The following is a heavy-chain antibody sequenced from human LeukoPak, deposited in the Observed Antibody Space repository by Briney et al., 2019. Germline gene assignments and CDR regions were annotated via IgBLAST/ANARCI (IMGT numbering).Heavy chain of an antibody. V-gene: IGHV3-23*01. CDR3: AKDGGPNPGYSSGWSALYYYYGMDV. CDR1: GITFSSYA. CDR2: ISGSGGST. Sequence: GGSLRLSCAASGITFSSYAMSWVRQAPGKGLEWVSAISGSGGSTYYADSVKGRFTISRDNSKITLYLQMNSLRAEDTAVYYCAKDGGPNPGYSSGWSALYYYYGMDVWGQGTTVTVSS. J-gene: IGHJ6*02. D-gene: IGHD6-19*01.